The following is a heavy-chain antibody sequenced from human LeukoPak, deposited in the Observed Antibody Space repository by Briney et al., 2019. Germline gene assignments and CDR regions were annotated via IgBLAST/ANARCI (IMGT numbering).Heavy chain of an antibody. D-gene: IGHD3-10*01. V-gene: IGHV5-51*01. Sequence: ESLKSFCDASGYSFTSHCIAWVRHMPGKGLEWMGIIYPGDSDTRYSPSLQGQVTISADKCISCAYLQWSSLKASDSAMYYCAGRLLYRGDYWGQGALVTVSS. CDR1: GYSFTSHC. J-gene: IGHJ4*02. CDR3: AGRLLYRGDY. CDR2: IYPGDSDT.